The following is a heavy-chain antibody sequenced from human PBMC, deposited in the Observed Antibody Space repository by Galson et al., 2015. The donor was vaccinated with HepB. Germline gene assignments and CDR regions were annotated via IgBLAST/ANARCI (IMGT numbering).Heavy chain of an antibody. D-gene: IGHD5-18*01. Sequence: SVKVSCKASGYTFTSYAMNWVRQAPGQGLEWMGWINTNTGNPTYAQGFTGRFVFSLDTSVSTAYLQISSLKAEDTAVYYCARGDTGKYYYYYYGMDVWGQGTTVTVSS. V-gene: IGHV7-4-1*02. CDR2: INTNTGNP. CDR3: ARGDTGKYYYYYYGMDV. J-gene: IGHJ6*02. CDR1: GYTFTSYA.